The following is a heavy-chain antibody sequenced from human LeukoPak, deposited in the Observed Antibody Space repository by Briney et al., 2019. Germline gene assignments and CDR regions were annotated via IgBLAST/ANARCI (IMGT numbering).Heavy chain of an antibody. D-gene: IGHD6-13*01. Sequence: NPGGSLRLSCAASGFTFSSYSMNWVRQAPGKGLEWVSSISSSSSYIYYADSVKGRFTISRDNAKNSQYLQMNSLRAEDTAVYYCARDVKAAGTRNWFDPWGQGTLVTVSS. CDR2: ISSSSSYI. CDR1: GFTFSSYS. V-gene: IGHV3-21*01. J-gene: IGHJ5*02. CDR3: ARDVKAAGTRNWFDP.